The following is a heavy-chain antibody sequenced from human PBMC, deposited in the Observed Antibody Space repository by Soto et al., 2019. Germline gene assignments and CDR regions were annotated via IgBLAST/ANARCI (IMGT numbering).Heavy chain of an antibody. Sequence: GGSLRLSCAASGFTFSSYGMHWVHQAPGKGLEWVAVIWYDGSNKYYADSVKGRFTISRDNSKNTLYLQMNSLRAEDTAVYYCARDATTGYSSGSNWFDPWGQGTLVTVSS. CDR1: GFTFSSYG. D-gene: IGHD6-19*01. CDR2: IWYDGSNK. J-gene: IGHJ5*02. V-gene: IGHV3-33*01. CDR3: ARDATTGYSSGSNWFDP.